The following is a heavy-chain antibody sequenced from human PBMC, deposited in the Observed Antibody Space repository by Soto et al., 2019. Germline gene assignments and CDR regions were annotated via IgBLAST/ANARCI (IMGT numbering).Heavy chain of an antibody. J-gene: IGHJ4*02. CDR1: GFTFSSYA. D-gene: IGHD2-8*01. V-gene: IGHV3-30-3*01. Sequence: GGSLRLSCAASGFTFSSYAMHWVRQAPGKGLEWVAVISYDGSNKYYADSVKGRFTITRDNSKNTLYLQMNSLRAEDTAVYYCARDLYCTNGVCYRPSAFDDWGQGTLVTVSS. CDR3: ARDLYCTNGVCYRPSAFDD. CDR2: ISYDGSNK.